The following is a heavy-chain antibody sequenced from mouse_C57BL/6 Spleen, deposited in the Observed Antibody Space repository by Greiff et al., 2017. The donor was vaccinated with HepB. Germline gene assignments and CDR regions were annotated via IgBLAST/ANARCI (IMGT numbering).Heavy chain of an antibody. J-gene: IGHJ3*01. V-gene: IGHV3-6*01. CDR3: AREISFAY. CDR1: GYSITSGYY. Sequence: EVQLQESGPGLVKPSQSLSLTCSVTGYSITSGYYWNWLRQFPGNKLEWMGYISYDGSNNYNPSLKNRISITRDTSKNQFFLKLNSVTTEDTATYYCAREISFAYWGQGTLVTVSA. CDR2: ISYDGSN.